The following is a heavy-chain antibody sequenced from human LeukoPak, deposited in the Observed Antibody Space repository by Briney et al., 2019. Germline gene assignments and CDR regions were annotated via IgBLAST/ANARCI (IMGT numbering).Heavy chain of an antibody. CDR1: GGSISSSSYY. V-gene: IGHV4-39*01. CDR2: IYYSGST. D-gene: IGHD3-3*01. Sequence: SETLSLTCTVSGGSISSSSYYWGWIRQPPGKGLEWIGSIYYSGSTYYNPSLKSRVTISVDTSKNQFSLKLSSVTAADTAVYYCARTPTSEEWLLPRGLAFDIWGQGTMVTVSS. CDR3: ARTPTSEEWLLPRGLAFDI. J-gene: IGHJ3*02.